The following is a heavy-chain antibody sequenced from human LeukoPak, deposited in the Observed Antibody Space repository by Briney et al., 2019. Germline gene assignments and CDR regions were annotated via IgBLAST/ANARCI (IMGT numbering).Heavy chain of an antibody. CDR1: GYTFTSYG. D-gene: IGHD6-13*01. CDR2: INAGNGNT. J-gene: IGHJ5*02. V-gene: IGHV1-3*01. Sequence: ASVKVSCKASGYTFTSYGVSWVRQAPGQGLEWMGWINAGNGNTKYSQKFQGRVTITRDTSASTAYMELSSLRSEDTAVYYCARTDSSSWSYNWFDPWGQGTLVTVSS. CDR3: ARTDSSSWSYNWFDP.